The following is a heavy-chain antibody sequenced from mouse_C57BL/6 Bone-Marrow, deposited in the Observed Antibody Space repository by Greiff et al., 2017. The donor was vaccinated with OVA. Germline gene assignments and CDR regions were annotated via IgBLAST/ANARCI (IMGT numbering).Heavy chain of an antibody. Sequence: EVQLVESGGGLVQPGGSLSLSCAASGFTFTDYYMSWVRQPPGKALEWLGFIRNKANGYTTEYSASVKGRFTISRDNSHNILYLQMNALRADDSATYYCARYSTTEVATAYYAMDYWGQGTSVTVSS. J-gene: IGHJ4*01. V-gene: IGHV7-3*01. CDR1: GFTFTDYY. CDR2: IRNKANGYTT. D-gene: IGHD1-1*01. CDR3: ARYSTTEVATAYYAMDY.